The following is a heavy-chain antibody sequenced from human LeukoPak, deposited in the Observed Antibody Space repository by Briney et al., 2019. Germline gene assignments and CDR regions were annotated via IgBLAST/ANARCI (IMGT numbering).Heavy chain of an antibody. CDR3: ARDRNSQLHYYYGMDV. CDR2: INPSGGST. D-gene: IGHD2-2*01. CDR1: GYTFTSYY. Sequence: ASVKVSCKASGYTFTSYYMHWVRQAPGQGLEWMGIINPSGGSTSYAQKFQGRVTMTRDTSTSTVYMELSSLRSEDTAVYYCARDRNSQLHYYYGMDVWGQGTTVTVSS. J-gene: IGHJ6*02. V-gene: IGHV1-46*01.